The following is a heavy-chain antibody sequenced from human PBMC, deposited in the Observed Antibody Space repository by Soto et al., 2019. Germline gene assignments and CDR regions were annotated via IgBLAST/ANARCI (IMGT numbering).Heavy chain of an antibody. J-gene: IGHJ4*02. CDR1: GYTFTGYY. D-gene: IGHD3-22*01. CDR3: ARGLDYYDSSGYFTTYYFDF. V-gene: IGHV1-2*02. Sequence: QVQLVQSGAEVKKPGASVKVSCTASGYTFTGYYMHWVRQAPGQGLESMGWINPNSGDTNYEQKFQGRVTMTRDTSISTAYMELSRLRSDDTAVYYGARGLDYYDSSGYFTTYYFDFWGQGALVTVSS. CDR2: INPNSGDT.